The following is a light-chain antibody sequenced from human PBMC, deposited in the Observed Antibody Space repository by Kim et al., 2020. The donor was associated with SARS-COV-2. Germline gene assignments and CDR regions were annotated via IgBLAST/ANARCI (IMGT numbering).Light chain of an antibody. V-gene: IGLV3-19*01. Sequence: VALGQTVRITCQGDSLRSYYATWYQQKQGQAPIVVIYGKNNRPSGIPDRFSGSSSGKTASLTITGTQAGDEADYYCNSRDSNDNVVFGGGTQLTVL. CDR3: NSRDSNDNVV. CDR1: SLRSYY. CDR2: GKN. J-gene: IGLJ2*01.